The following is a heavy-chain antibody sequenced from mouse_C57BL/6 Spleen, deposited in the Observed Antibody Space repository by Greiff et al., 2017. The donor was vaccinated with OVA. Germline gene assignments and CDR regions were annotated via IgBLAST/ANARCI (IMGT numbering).Heavy chain of an antibody. Sequence: VQLVESGAELVRPGASVTLSCKASGYTFTDYEMHWVKQTPVHGLEWIGAIDPETGGTAYNQKFKGKAILTADKSSSTAYMELRSLTSEDSAVYYCTREDSSGYEGFAYWGQGTLVTVSA. CDR3: TREDSSGYEGFAY. V-gene: IGHV1-15*01. D-gene: IGHD3-2*02. J-gene: IGHJ3*01. CDR1: GYTFTDYE. CDR2: IDPETGGT.